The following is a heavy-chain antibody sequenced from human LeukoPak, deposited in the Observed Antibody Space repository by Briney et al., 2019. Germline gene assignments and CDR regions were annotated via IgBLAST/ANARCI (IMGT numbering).Heavy chain of an antibody. D-gene: IGHD2-15*01. V-gene: IGHV4-38-2*02. Sequence: SETLSLTCTVSGYSISSGFYWDWLRQPPGKGLEWIGTIYHSGSTYYNPSLKSRVTMSVDTSKNQFSLKLSSVTAADTAVYYCARLYCSGGSCYEFDYWGQGTLVTVSS. CDR2: IYHSGST. CDR3: ARLYCSGGSCYEFDY. CDR1: GYSISSGFY. J-gene: IGHJ4*02.